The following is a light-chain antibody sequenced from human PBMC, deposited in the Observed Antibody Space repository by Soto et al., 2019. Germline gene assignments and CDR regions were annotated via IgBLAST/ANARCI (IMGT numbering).Light chain of an antibody. CDR3: SSYAGSYTYV. Sequence: QSALTQPRSVSGSPGQSVTISCTGTSSDVGGYNYVSWYQQHPGKAPKLMIYDVSKRPSGVPDRFSGSKSGNTASLTISGFQAEDEADYYSSSYAGSYTYVFGTGTKDTDL. CDR1: SSDVGGYNY. CDR2: DVS. J-gene: IGLJ1*01. V-gene: IGLV2-11*01.